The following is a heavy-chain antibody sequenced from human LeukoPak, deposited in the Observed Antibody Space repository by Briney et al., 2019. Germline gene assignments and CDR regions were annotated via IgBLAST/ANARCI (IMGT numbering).Heavy chain of an antibody. J-gene: IGHJ5*02. D-gene: IGHD6-19*01. CDR1: GGSFNGYS. CDR3: ARGPLAFRRVAGIFS. V-gene: IGHV4-34*01. Sequence: SETLSLTCAVSGGSFNGYSYTWIRQPPGKGLGWIGEIIHSGGTSYNPSLKSRLTISVGTSRKQFSLKLTSVTAADTALYFCARGPLAFRRVAGIFSWGRGTQVTVSS. CDR2: IIHSGGT.